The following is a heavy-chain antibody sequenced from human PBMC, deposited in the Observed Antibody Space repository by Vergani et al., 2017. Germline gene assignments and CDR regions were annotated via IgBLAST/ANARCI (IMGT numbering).Heavy chain of an antibody. D-gene: IGHD6-19*01. V-gene: IGHV4-39*01. J-gene: IGHJ4*02. CDR1: ADSISSGSYY. Sequence: QLQLQQSGPGLVKPSETLFLTCTVSADSISSGSYYWGWIRQPPGKSLEWIGSIYYSGLPYYNPSLKSRVAISVDPSKNQFSLKVTSVTAADTAVYFCARQRPGSGWSPGDFDDWGQGILVTVSS. CDR2: IYYSGLP. CDR3: ARQRPGSGWSPGDFDD.